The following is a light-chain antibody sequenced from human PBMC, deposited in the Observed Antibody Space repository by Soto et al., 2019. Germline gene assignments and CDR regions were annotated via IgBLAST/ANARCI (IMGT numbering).Light chain of an antibody. CDR3: QQYYSYPLYT. CDR1: QGISSY. CDR2: AAS. V-gene: IGKV1-8*01. J-gene: IGKJ2*01. Sequence: AIRMTQSPSSFSASTGDRVTITCRASQGISSYLAWYQQKPGKAPKLLIYAASTLQSGVPSRCSGSGAGTDFTLTIICLQSEDFATYYCQQYYSYPLYTFGQGTKLEIK.